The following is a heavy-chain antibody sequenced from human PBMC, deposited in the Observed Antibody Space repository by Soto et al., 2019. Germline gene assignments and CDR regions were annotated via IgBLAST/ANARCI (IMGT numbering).Heavy chain of an antibody. CDR3: AKDGGKDGYFGNSFDP. J-gene: IGHJ5*02. V-gene: IGHV1-69*15. Sequence: QVQLVQSGAEVKKPGSSVKVSCKASGGTFSNYAITWVRQAPGQGLEWLGRIIPIFGSANYAQKFQGRVTITADESTTTGYLELSSLRSDATAVYYCAKDGGKDGYFGNSFDPWRQGTLVTVSS. D-gene: IGHD5-12*01. CDR2: IIPIFGSA. CDR1: GGTFSNYA.